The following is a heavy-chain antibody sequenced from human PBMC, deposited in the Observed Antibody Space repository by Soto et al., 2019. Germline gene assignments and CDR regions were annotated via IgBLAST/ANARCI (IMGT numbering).Heavy chain of an antibody. J-gene: IGHJ6*02. CDR3: ARGYSSSPKNYYYYYGMAV. Sequence: SQTLSLTCAISGDSVSSNSAAWNWIRQSPSRGLEWLGRTYYRSKWYNDYAVSVKSRITINPDTSKNQFSLQLNSVTPEDTAVYYCARGYSSSPKNYYYYYGMAVWGQGTTVTVSS. CDR2: TYYRSKWYN. D-gene: IGHD6-6*01. CDR1: GDSVSSNSAA. V-gene: IGHV6-1*01.